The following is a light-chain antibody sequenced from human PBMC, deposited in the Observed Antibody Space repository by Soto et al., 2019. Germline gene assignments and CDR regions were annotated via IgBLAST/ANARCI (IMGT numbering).Light chain of an antibody. CDR3: QQASNLPPT. CDR1: EDISNG. V-gene: IGKV1-12*01. J-gene: IGKJ1*01. CDR2: AAS. Sequence: DIQMTQSPSSVSASVGDRVSLTCRASEDISNGLAWFQQKPGKAPKLLIYAASSLQGGVPSRFSGSGSGTDFTLTISSLQPEDFATYYCQQASNLPPTFGQGTKVEIK.